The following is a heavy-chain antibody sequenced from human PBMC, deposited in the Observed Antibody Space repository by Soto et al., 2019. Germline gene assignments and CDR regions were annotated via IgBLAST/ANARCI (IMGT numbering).Heavy chain of an antibody. J-gene: IGHJ4*02. V-gene: IGHV4-38-2*01. Sequence: SETLSLTCAVSGYSISSGYYCGWIRQPPGKGLEWIGSIYHSGSTYYNPSLKSRVTISVDTSKNQFSLKLSSVTAADTAVYYCATSQKGYNWNYFDHWGQGALVTVS. D-gene: IGHD1-20*01. CDR2: IYHSGST. CDR1: GYSISSGYY. CDR3: ATSQKGYNWNYFDH.